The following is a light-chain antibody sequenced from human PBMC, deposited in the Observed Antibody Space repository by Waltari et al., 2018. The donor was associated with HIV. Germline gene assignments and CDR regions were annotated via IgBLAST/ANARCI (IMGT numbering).Light chain of an antibody. Sequence: QPVLTQPPSSSASPGESARLTCTFPSDVTVDTYNIYWNPQQPGSPPRYLLYYYSDSDKGQGSGVPSRFSGSKDASANTGILLISGLQSEDEADYYCMIWPSNAVVFGGGTKLTVL. CDR1: SDVTVDTYN. CDR3: MIWPSNAVV. J-gene: IGLJ2*01. V-gene: IGLV5-37*01. CDR2: YYSDSDK.